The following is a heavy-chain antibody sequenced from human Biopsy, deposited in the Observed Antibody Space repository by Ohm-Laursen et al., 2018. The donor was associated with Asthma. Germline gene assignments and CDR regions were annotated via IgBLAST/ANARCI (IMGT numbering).Heavy chain of an antibody. CDR3: AKWDTYYDFWSGYYTRYNYYYYGMDV. V-gene: IGHV3-64*04. D-gene: IGHD3-3*01. CDR2: ISNNGGRT. CDR1: GFTFSSYD. J-gene: IGHJ6*02. Sequence: SLRLSCAASGFTFSSYDMHWVRQAPGKGLEYVSGISNNGGRTNYGDSVKGRFTISRDNSKNTLYLQMNSLRAEDTAVYYCAKWDTYYDFWSGYYTRYNYYYYGMDVWGQGTTVTVSS.